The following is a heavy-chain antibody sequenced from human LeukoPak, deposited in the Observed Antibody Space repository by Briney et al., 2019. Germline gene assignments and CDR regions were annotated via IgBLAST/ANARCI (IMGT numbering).Heavy chain of an antibody. J-gene: IGHJ6*02. D-gene: IGHD3-22*01. CDR2: IYYSGST. CDR1: GGSISSYY. CDR3: ARDAYYYDSRLPYYYGMDV. V-gene: IGHV4-59*01. Sequence: SETLPLTCTVSGGSISSYYWSWIRQPPGKGLEWIGYIYYSGSTNYNPSLKSRVTISVDTSKNQFSLKLSSVTAADTAVYYCARDAYYYDSRLPYYYGMDVWGQGTTVTVSS.